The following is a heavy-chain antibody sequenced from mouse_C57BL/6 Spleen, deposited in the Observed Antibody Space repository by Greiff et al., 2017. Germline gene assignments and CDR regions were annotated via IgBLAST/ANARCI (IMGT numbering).Heavy chain of an antibody. CDR2: IYPRDGST. V-gene: IGHV1-78*01. Sequence: QVQLQQSDAELVKPGASVKISCKVSGYTFTDHTIHWMKQRPEQGLEWIGYIYPRDGSTKYNEKFKGKATLTADKSSSTAYMQLNILTSEDSAVYFCARYYYGSSYVDWYFDVWGTGTTVTVSS. D-gene: IGHD1-1*01. CDR3: ARYYYGSSYVDWYFDV. CDR1: GYTFTDHT. J-gene: IGHJ1*03.